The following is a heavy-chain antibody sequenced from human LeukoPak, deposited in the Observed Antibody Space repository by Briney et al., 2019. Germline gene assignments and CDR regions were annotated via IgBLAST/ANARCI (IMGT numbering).Heavy chain of an antibody. Sequence: PSETLSLTCAVYGGSFSGYYWSWIRQPPGKGLEWIGEINHSGSTNYNPSLKSRVTISVDTSKNQFSLKLSSVTAADTAVYYCARGTRALRWLQFFDYWGQGTLVTVSS. CDR2: INHSGST. CDR3: ARGTRALRWLQFFDY. CDR1: GGSFSGYY. D-gene: IGHD5-24*01. V-gene: IGHV4-34*01. J-gene: IGHJ4*02.